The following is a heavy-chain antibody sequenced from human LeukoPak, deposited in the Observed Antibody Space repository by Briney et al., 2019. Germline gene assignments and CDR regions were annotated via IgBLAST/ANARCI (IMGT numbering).Heavy chain of an antibody. D-gene: IGHD2-2*01. CDR2: IIPIFGTA. CDR3: ARDRYCSSTSCYHTGSDY. J-gene: IGHJ4*02. CDR1: GGTFSNYA. Sequence: VASVKVSCKASGGTFSNYAISWVRQAPGQGLEWMGGIIPIFGTANYAQKFQGRVTITADESTSTAYMELSSLRSEDTAVYYCARDRYCSSTSCYHTGSDYLGQGTLVTVSS. V-gene: IGHV1-69*13.